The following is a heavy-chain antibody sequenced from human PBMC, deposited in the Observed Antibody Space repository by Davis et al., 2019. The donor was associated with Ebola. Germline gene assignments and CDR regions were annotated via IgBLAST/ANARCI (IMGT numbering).Heavy chain of an antibody. D-gene: IGHD5-24*01. Sequence: ASVKVSCKASGYTFTTYGISWVRQAPGQGLEWMGWISAYNGNTYYAQNFLDRVTLTTDTSTSTAYMELTSLRSDDTAAYFCARDHSGYNYFYYGMDVWGKGTTVTVSS. CDR1: GYTFTTYG. CDR2: ISAYNGNT. V-gene: IGHV1-18*01. CDR3: ARDHSGYNYFYYGMDV. J-gene: IGHJ6*04.